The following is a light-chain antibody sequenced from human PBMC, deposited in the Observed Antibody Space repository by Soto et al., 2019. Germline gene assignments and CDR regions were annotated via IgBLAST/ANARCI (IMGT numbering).Light chain of an antibody. Sequence: DIQMTQSPSTLSASVGDRVTITCRASQSISNRLAWYQQKPGKAPKVVIYKASTLKSGVPSRFSGSGSGTEFTLTISSLQPDDFATYYCQHYNSYSEAFGQGTKVDI. V-gene: IGKV1-5*03. CDR3: QHYNSYSEA. CDR2: KAS. J-gene: IGKJ1*01. CDR1: QSISNR.